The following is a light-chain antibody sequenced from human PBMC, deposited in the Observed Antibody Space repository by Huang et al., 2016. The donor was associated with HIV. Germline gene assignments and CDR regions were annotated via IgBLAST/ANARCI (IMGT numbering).Light chain of an antibody. CDR3: QQYYTTPRDT. J-gene: IGKJ5*01. Sequence: DIQMTQSPSSLSASVGDRVTITCRASQDIRSSLAWYQQKPWKAPKRLLFAASRLESGVPSRFSGSGSGTDYTLTISSLQPEDFATYYCQQYYTTPRDTFGQGTRLAIK. CDR2: AAS. V-gene: IGKV1-NL1*01. CDR1: QDIRSS.